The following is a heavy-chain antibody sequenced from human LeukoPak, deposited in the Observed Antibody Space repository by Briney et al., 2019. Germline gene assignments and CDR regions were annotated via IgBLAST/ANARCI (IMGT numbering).Heavy chain of an antibody. V-gene: IGHV3-48*04. CDR2: ISSSSSTI. CDR3: GRVGGGYCSSTSCYNMDV. Sequence: GGSLRLSCAASGFTFSSYSMNWVRQAPGKGLEWVSYISSSSSTIYYADSVKGRFTISRDNAKNSLYLQMNSLRAEDTAGYYWGRVGGGYCSSTSCYNMDVWGKGTTVTVSS. D-gene: IGHD2-2*02. J-gene: IGHJ6*03. CDR1: GFTFSSYS.